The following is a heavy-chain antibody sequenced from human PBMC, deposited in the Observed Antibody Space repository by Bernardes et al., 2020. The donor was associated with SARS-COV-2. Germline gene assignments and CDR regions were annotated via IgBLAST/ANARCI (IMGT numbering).Heavy chain of an antibody. Sequence: ASVKVSCKASGYTFTSYYINWVRQAPGQGLEWMGIINPSGGSMGYAQKFQDRVTMTRDTSTSTVYMELSNLRSEDTAIYFCARGGIVPAARSAMDVWGQGTTVTVSS. J-gene: IGHJ6*02. CDR2: INPSGGSM. CDR3: ARGGIVPAARSAMDV. CDR1: GYTFTSYY. V-gene: IGHV1-46*01. D-gene: IGHD2-2*01.